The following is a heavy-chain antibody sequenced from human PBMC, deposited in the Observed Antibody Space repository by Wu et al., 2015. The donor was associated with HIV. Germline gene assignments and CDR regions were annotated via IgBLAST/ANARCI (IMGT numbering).Heavy chain of an antibody. Sequence: QVQLVQSGAEVKKPGSSVKVSCKASGYTFTSYGISWVRQAPGQGLEWMGWISAYNGNTNYAQKLQGRVTMTTDTSTSTAYMELRSLRSDDTAVYYCARVLLLTVTNVLIDYWGQGTLVTVSS. D-gene: IGHD4-11*01. J-gene: IGHJ4*02. CDR3: ARVLLLTVTNVLIDY. CDR1: GYTFTSYG. CDR2: ISAYNGNT. V-gene: IGHV1-18*01.